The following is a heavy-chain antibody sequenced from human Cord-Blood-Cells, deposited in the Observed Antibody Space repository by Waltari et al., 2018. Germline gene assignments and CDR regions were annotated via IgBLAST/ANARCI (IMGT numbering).Heavy chain of an antibody. Sequence: KPGASVKVSCKASGYTFTSYDINWVRQATGQGLEWMGWMNPNSGNTGYAQKFQGRVTMTRNTSISTAYMELSSLRSEDTAVYYCARGRRYNWNDHDANFDYWGQGTLVTVSS. CDR1: GYTFTSYD. CDR3: ARGRRYNWNDHDANFDY. V-gene: IGHV1-8*01. D-gene: IGHD1-1*01. J-gene: IGHJ4*02. CDR2: MNPNSGNT.